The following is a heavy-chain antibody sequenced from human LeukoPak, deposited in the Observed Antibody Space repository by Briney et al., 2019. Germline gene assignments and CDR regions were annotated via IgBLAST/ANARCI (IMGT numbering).Heavy chain of an antibody. V-gene: IGHV4-61*02. CDR1: GGSISSGSYY. Sequence: SQTLSLTCTVSGGSISSGSYYWSWIRQPAGKGLEWIGRIYTSGSTNYNPSLKSRVTISVDTSKNQFSLKLSSVTAADTAVYYCARHSRGWSIDFDIWGQGTMVTVSS. J-gene: IGHJ3*02. D-gene: IGHD6-19*01. CDR2: IYTSGST. CDR3: ARHSRGWSIDFDI.